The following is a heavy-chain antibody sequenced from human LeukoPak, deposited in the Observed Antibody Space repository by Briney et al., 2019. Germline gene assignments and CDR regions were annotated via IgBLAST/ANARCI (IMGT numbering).Heavy chain of an antibody. D-gene: IGHD3-9*01. CDR2: MNPNSGNT. CDR1: GGTFSSYA. Sequence: GASVKVSCKASGGTFSSYAISWVRQATGQGLEWMGWMNPNSGNTGYAQKFQGRVTMTRNTSISTAYMELSSLRSEDTAVYYCARGRRYFDWLPYYWGQGTLVTVSS. CDR3: ARGRRYFDWLPYY. V-gene: IGHV1-8*02. J-gene: IGHJ4*02.